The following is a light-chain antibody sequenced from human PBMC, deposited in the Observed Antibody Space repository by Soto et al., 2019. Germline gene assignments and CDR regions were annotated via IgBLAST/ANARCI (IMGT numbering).Light chain of an antibody. CDR2: KAS. CDR1: QSISTF. J-gene: IGKJ2*01. CDR3: QQYNTFPYT. V-gene: IGKV1-5*03. Sequence: DIQMTHSSSTLSASVGDRVTITCRASQSISTFLAWYQRKPGKAPNLLIYKASSLESGVPSRFSGSGSGSEFTLTINSLQPDDFAPYYCQQYNTFPYTFGQGTKLEI.